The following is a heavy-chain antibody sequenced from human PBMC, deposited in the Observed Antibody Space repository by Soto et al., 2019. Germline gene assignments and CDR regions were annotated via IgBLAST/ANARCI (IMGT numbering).Heavy chain of an antibody. CDR2: MSHSGGT. CDR1: GGFVSSGSYY. CDR3: ARVERGTVTTVVDAFDI. J-gene: IGHJ3*02. V-gene: IGHV4-34*01. D-gene: IGHD1-1*01. Sequence: SETLSLTCAVYGGFVSSGSYYWSWIRQPPGKGLDWIGEMSHSGGTHFNPSLKSRVTISVDTSKNQFSLRMSSVTAADTALYYCARVERGTVTTVVDAFDIWGPGTMVTVSS.